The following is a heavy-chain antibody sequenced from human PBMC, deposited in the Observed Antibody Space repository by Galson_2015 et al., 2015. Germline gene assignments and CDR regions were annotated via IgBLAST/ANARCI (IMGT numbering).Heavy chain of an antibody. Sequence: SLILSGEGSGFTFGDYAMNWFRQAPGKGLEWVGFIRSKAFGATTEYAASVRGRFTFSRDDSNSIAYLQMNSLKIEDTAVYYCTRDPQISIGRGVMGAAEYWGQGSLVTV. CDR2: IRSKAFGATT. D-gene: IGHD3-10*01. J-gene: IGHJ4*02. V-gene: IGHV3-49*03. CDR3: TRDPQISIGRGVMGAAEY. CDR1: GFTFGDYA.